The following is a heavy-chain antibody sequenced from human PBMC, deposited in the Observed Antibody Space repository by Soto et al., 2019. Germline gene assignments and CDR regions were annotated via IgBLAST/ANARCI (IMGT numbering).Heavy chain of an antibody. J-gene: IGHJ4*02. Sequence: EVQLVESGGGLVQPGGSLRLSCAASAFNFRDYWMSWVRQAPGKGLEWVAKINEDGSEKYYVDSVKGRFTISRDNAKNSLYLQMNSLTVEDTAMYYCARASSSTSGAIDYWVQGTLVTVSS. CDR2: INEDGSEK. V-gene: IGHV3-7*04. D-gene: IGHD2-2*01. CDR3: ARASSSTSGAIDY. CDR1: AFNFRDYW.